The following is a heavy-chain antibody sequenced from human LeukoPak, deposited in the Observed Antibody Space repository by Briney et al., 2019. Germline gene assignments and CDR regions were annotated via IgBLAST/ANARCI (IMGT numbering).Heavy chain of an antibody. CDR1: GGSISTYY. Sequence: SETLSLTCTVSGGSISTYYWSWIRQSPGKGLEWIGNIYYSGSTSYNPSLKSRVTISLDTSNNQFSLKLSSVTAADTAVHYCARANQLAWGYYFDYWGQGTLVTVSS. V-gene: IGHV4-59*01. CDR2: IYYSGST. J-gene: IGHJ4*02. D-gene: IGHD6-13*01. CDR3: ARANQLAWGYYFDY.